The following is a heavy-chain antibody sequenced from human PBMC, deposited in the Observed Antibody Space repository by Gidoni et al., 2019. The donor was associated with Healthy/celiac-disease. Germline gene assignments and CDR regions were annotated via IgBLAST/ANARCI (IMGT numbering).Heavy chain of an antibody. CDR1: GFTFSSHG. J-gene: IGHJ4*01. D-gene: IGHD3-10*01. CDR3: AKXTYITXVRDXDY. V-gene: IGHV3-23*01. CDR2: ISGSGGST. Sequence: EVQLLESGGGLVQTGGSLTLPCAASGFTFSSHGMSWVRQAPGKGLEWVSAISGSGGSTYYADSVKGXFTIXRDNSXXTLXXXMXXXRAXXXAVYXCAKXTYITXVRDXDYWGXGTLVXVSS.